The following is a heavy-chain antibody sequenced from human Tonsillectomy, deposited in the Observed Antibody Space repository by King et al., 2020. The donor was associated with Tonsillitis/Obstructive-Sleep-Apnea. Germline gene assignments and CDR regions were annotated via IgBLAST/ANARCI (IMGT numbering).Heavy chain of an antibody. J-gene: IGHJ5*02. V-gene: IGHV4-39*01. CDR2: IYYTGPT. Sequence: QLQESGPGLGKPSETLSLTCTVSGGSINSSSYYWCWVRQPPGKGLEWIGSIYYTGPTSYNPSLKSRVTIYVDTSKKQFSLKLSSVTAADTAVYYCARHLYFYDTSGYSQFDPWGQGTLVTVSS. CDR3: ARHLYFYDTSGYSQFDP. CDR1: GGSINSSSYY. D-gene: IGHD3-22*01.